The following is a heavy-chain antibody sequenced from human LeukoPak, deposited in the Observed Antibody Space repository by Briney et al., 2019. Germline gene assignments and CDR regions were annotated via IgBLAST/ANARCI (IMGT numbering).Heavy chain of an antibody. CDR2: IFPSADEI. CDR1: GFTFSTFA. D-gene: IGHD3-22*01. Sequence: GGSLRLSCAASGFTFSTFAMIWVRQPPGKGLEWVSSIFPSADEIHYADPVRGRFTISSDNSNTTLSLQMNSLEADTTAMYYCATYRQVVLPFESWGQGTLVTVSS. V-gene: IGHV3-23*01. CDR3: ATYRQVVLPFES. J-gene: IGHJ4*02.